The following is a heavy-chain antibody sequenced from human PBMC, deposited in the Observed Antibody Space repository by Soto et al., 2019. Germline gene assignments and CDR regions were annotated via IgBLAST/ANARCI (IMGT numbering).Heavy chain of an antibody. CDR3: ARIIPFSQLLSPGYYYYYGMDV. J-gene: IGHJ6*02. Sequence: GASGKVSCKVSGYTLTELSMHWVRQAPGKGLEWMGGFDPEDGETIYAQKFQGRVTMTEDTSTDTAYMELSSLRSEDTAVYHCARIIPFSQLLSPGYYYYYGMDVWGQGTTVTVSS. D-gene: IGHD2-2*01. CDR2: FDPEDGET. CDR1: GYTLTELS. V-gene: IGHV1-24*01.